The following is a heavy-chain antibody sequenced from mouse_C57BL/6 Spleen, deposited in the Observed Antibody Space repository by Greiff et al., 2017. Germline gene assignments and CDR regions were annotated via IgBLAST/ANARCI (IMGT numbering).Heavy chain of an antibody. V-gene: IGHV1-4*01. J-gene: IGHJ1*03. CDR3: ARSEGLITTVVVHWYFDV. CDR2: INPSSGYT. D-gene: IGHD1-1*01. CDR1: GYTFTSYT. Sequence: QVQLQQSGAELARPGASVKMSCKASGYTFTSYTMHWVKQRPGQGLEWIGYINPSSGYTKYNQKFKDKATLTADKSSSTAYMQLSSLTSEDSAVYYCARSEGLITTVVVHWYFDVWGTGTTVTVSS.